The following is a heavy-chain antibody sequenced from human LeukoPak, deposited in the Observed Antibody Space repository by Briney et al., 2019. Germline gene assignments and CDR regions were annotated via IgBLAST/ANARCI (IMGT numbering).Heavy chain of an antibody. CDR3: ASGPYPAAGTDHQFDY. V-gene: IGHV4-59*01. D-gene: IGHD6-13*01. CDR1: APSLSSYY. J-gene: IGHJ4*02. Sequence: PSETLSLTRTVSAPSLSSYYWSCIRGPPGKGLEWIGDIFYRGPTHYNPSLKHQVTISVDTSKNQFSLRLTSVPAADTAVYYCASGPYPAAGTDHQFDYWGQGILVTVFS. CDR2: IFYRGPT.